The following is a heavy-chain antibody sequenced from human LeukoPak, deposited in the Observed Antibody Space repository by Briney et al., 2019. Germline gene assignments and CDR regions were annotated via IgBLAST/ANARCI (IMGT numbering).Heavy chain of an antibody. CDR1: GFTFSSYS. J-gene: IGHJ4*02. D-gene: IGHD1-26*01. Sequence: GGSLRLSCAASGFTFSSYSMNWVRQAPGKGLEWVSYISSSSSTIYYADSVKGRFTISRDNAKNSLYLQMNSLRAEDTAVYYCASIRGGATSGTFDYWGQGTLVTVSS. CDR3: ASIRGGATSGTFDY. CDR2: ISSSSSTI. V-gene: IGHV3-48*01.